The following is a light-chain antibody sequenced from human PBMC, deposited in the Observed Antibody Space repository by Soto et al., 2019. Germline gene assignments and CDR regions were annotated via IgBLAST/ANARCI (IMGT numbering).Light chain of an antibody. V-gene: IGLV2-8*01. CDR3: SSYAMPNNLV. Sequence: QSVLTQPPSASGSPGQSVTISCAGGRDDIGDHNYVSWYQQYPGKAPKLMIFEVNKRPSGVPDRFSGSKSGNTASLTVSGLQAEDEADYYCSSYAMPNNLVFGGGTKLTVL. J-gene: IGLJ2*01. CDR2: EVN. CDR1: RDDIGDHNY.